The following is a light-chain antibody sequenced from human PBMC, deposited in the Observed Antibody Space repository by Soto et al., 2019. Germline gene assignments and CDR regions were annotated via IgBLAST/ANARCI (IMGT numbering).Light chain of an antibody. Sequence: ALQMTQSPSSLSASVGDRVTITCRASQGIRNDLGWYQQKPGKAPKLLIYAASSLQSGVPSRFSGSESGTDFTLTISSLQPEDFATYYGLQDYNYPWTFGQGTKVEIK. CDR3: LQDYNYPWT. V-gene: IGKV1-6*01. J-gene: IGKJ1*01. CDR2: AAS. CDR1: QGIRND.